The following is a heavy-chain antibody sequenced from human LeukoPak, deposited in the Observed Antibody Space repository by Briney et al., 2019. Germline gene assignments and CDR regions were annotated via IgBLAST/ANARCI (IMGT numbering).Heavy chain of an antibody. CDR1: GGTFSSYA. D-gene: IGHD2-15*01. Sequence: SVKVSCKASGGTFSSYAISWVRQAPGQGLEWMGRIIPTFGTANYAQKFQGRVTITTDESTSTAYMELSSLRSEDTAVYYCARENIHCGGGSCYSNDAFDIWGQGTMVTVSS. V-gene: IGHV1-69*05. J-gene: IGHJ3*02. CDR3: ARENIHCGGGSCYSNDAFDI. CDR2: IIPTFGTA.